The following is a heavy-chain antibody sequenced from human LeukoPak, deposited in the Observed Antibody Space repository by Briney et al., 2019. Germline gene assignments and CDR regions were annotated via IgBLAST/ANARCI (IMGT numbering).Heavy chain of an antibody. CDR3: ARGQQGHAFDI. V-gene: IGHV1-69*06. D-gene: IGHD6-13*01. Sequence: HGASVKVSCKASGGTFSSYAISWVRQAPGQGLEWMGGIIPIFGTANYAQKFQGRVTITADKSTSTAYMELSSLRSEDTAVYYCARGQQGHAFDIWGQGTMVTVSS. CDR2: IIPIFGTA. J-gene: IGHJ3*02. CDR1: GGTFSSYA.